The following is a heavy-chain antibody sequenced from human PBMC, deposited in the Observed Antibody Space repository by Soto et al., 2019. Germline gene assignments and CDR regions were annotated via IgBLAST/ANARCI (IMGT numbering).Heavy chain of an antibody. CDR2: ISSSSSYI. V-gene: IGHV3-21*01. Sequence: GGSLRLSCASSGFTFISYGMHLVRQAPGKGLEWVSSISSSSSYIYYADSVKGRFTISRDNAKNSLYLQMNSLRAEDTAVYYCARTRAYGDYGAFDIWGQGTMVTVSS. CDR1: GFTFISYG. J-gene: IGHJ3*02. CDR3: ARTRAYGDYGAFDI. D-gene: IGHD4-17*01.